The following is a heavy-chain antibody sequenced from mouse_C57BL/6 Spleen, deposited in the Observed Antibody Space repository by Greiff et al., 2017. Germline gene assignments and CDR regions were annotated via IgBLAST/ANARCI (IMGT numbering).Heavy chain of an antibody. CDR3: ANYYGSSWGYYAMDY. V-gene: IGHV5-17*01. Sequence: EVQGVESGGGLVKPGGSLKLSCAASGFTFSDYGMHWVRQAPEKGLEWVAYISSGSSTIYYADTVKGRFTISRDNAKNTLFLQMTSLRSEDTAMYYCANYYGSSWGYYAMDYWGQGTSVTVSS. D-gene: IGHD1-1*01. CDR1: GFTFSDYG. CDR2: ISSGSSTI. J-gene: IGHJ4*01.